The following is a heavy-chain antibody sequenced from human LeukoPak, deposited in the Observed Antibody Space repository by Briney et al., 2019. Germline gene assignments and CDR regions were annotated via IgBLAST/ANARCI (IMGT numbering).Heavy chain of an antibody. CDR3: AKDPLLWFGENDY. D-gene: IGHD3-10*01. CDR1: GFTFSSYG. Sequence: GGSLRLSCAASGFTFSSYGMHWVRQAPGKGLEWVAVISYDGSNKYYADSVKGRFTISRDNSKNTLYLQMNSLRAEDTAVYYCAKDPLLWFGENDYWGQGTLVTVSS. CDR2: ISYDGSNK. J-gene: IGHJ4*02. V-gene: IGHV3-30*18.